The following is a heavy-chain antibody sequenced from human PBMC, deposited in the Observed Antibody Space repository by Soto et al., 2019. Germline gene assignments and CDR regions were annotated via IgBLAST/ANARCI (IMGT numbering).Heavy chain of an antibody. CDR2: INAGNGNT. J-gene: IGHJ4*01. CDR3: ARSCGVGTDFEY. Sequence: AASVKVSCKASGYRFPMYAMHWVRQAPGQRLEWMGWINAGNGNTKYSQKFQGRVTISRDTSASTAYMEVSSLRSEDTAVYYCARSCGVGTDFEYRGRGSPDTVSS. CDR1: GYRFPMYA. D-gene: IGHD5-18*01. V-gene: IGHV1-3*01.